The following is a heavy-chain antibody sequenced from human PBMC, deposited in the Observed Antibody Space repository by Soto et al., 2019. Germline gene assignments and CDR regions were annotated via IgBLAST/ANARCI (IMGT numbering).Heavy chain of an antibody. J-gene: IGHJ3*01. D-gene: IGHD2-2*01. CDR3: ARALVVVPAAGKGLGAFDF. CDR1: GGSISSGGYY. V-gene: IGHV4-31*03. Sequence: QVQLQESGPGLVKPSQTLSLTCTVSGGSISSGGYYWSWIRQHPGKGLEWIGYIYYSGSTYSNPSLKSRVTISVDTSKNQFSLKLSSVTAADTAVYYCARALVVVPAAGKGLGAFDFWGKGTMVTVSS. CDR2: IYYSGST.